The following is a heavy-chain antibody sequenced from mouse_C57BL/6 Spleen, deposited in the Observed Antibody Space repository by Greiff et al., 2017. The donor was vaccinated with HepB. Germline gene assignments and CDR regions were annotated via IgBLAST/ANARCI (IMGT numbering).Heavy chain of an antibody. V-gene: IGHV5-17*01. D-gene: IGHD2-10*01. CDR1: GFTFSDYG. CDR2: ISSGSSTI. Sequence: EVQLVESGGGLVKPGGSLKLSCAASGFTFSDYGMHWVRQAPEKGLEWVAYISSGSSTIYYADTVKGRFTISRDNAKNTLFLQMTSLRSEDTAMYYCARSSYYQPFAYWGQGTLVTVSA. J-gene: IGHJ3*01. CDR3: ARSSYYQPFAY.